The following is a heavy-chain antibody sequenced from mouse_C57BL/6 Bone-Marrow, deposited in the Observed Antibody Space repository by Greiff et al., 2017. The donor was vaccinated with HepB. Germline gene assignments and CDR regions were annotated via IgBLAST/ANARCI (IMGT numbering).Heavy chain of an antibody. D-gene: IGHD1-1*01. V-gene: IGHV1-81*01. J-gene: IGHJ2*01. Sequence: VKLQQSGAELARPGASVKLSCKASGYTFTSYGISWVKQRTGQGLEWIGEIYPRSGNTYYNEKFKGKATLTADKSSSTAYMELRSLTSEDSAVYFCARPTVVATHFDYWGQGTTLTVSS. CDR2: IYPRSGNT. CDR1: GYTFTSYG. CDR3: ARPTVVATHFDY.